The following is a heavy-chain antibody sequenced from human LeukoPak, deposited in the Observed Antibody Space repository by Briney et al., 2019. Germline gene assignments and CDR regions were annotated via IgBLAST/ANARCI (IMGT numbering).Heavy chain of an antibody. V-gene: IGHV4-34*01. D-gene: IGHD6-13*01. J-gene: IGHJ4*02. CDR3: ARTRGAAAGTDSFDY. CDR1: GGSFSGYY. Sequence: SETLSLTCAVYGGSFSGYYWSWIRQPPGKGLEWIGEINHSGSTNYNPSLKSRVTISVDTSKNQFSLKLSSVTAADTAAYYCARTRGAAAGTDSFDYWGQGTLVTVSS. CDR2: INHSGST.